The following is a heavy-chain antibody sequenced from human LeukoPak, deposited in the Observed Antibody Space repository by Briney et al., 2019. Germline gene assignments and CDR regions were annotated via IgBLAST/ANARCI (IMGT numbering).Heavy chain of an antibody. CDR2: IYYSGST. CDR3: ARGYRGYSYGYAWFDY. J-gene: IGHJ4*02. Sequence: SETLSLTCTVSGGSISRYYWSWIRQPPGKGLEWIGYIYYSGSTNYNPSLKSRVTISVDTSKSQFSLKMSPVTAADTAVYYCARGYRGYSYGYAWFDYWGQGTLVTVSS. D-gene: IGHD5-18*01. CDR1: GGSISRYY. V-gene: IGHV4-59*12.